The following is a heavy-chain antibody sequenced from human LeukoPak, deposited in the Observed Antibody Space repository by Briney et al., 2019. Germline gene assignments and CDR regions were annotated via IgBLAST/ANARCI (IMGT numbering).Heavy chain of an antibody. V-gene: IGHV4-59*10. CDR1: GGSLSSYF. J-gene: IGHJ3*02. Sequence: SETLSLTCSVCGGSLSSYFWSWIRQPAGKALEWSGRIYTSRSTNYSRSLKSRVTMTIETSKNQCSLKPRSVAAEYTAVYCCGKYNQRRYSYGHSDFDIWGQGTMVTVAS. D-gene: IGHD5-18*01. CDR3: GKYNQRRYSYGHSDFDI. CDR2: IYTSRST.